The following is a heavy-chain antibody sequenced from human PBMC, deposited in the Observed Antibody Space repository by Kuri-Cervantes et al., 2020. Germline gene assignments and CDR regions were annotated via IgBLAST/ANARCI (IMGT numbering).Heavy chain of an antibody. Sequence: ASVKVSCKASGGTFSSYAISWVRQATGQGLEWVGWMNPNSGNTGYAQKFQGRVTMTRNTSISTAYMELSSLRSEDTAVYYCARGGWFGELWFDPWGQGTLVTVSS. CDR3: ARGGWFGELWFDP. CDR2: MNPNSGNT. CDR1: GGTFSSYA. J-gene: IGHJ5*02. D-gene: IGHD3-10*01. V-gene: IGHV1-8*02.